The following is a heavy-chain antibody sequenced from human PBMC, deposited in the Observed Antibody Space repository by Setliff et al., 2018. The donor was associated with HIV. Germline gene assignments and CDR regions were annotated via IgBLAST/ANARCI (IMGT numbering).Heavy chain of an antibody. CDR3: ARVRLTMIMMVDYFDQ. J-gene: IGHJ4*02. CDR2: IFYTGNT. D-gene: IGHD3-22*01. V-gene: IGHV4-39*07. Sequence: PSETLSLTCSVSGGSISSSTYYWGWIRQPPGKGLEWIGDIFYTGNTYYNPSLKSRVTLSADTSKNQLSLSLTSVTAADTAVYYCARVRLTMIMMVDYFDQWGQGTLVTVSS. CDR1: GGSISSSTYY.